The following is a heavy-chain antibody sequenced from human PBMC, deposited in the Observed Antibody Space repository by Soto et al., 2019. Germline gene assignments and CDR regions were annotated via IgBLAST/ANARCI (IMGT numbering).Heavy chain of an antibody. Sequence: QVQLVESGGGVVQPGRSLRLSCAASGFTFSSYGMHWVRQAPGKGLERVAVIWYDGSNKYYADSVKGRFTVSRDNSKNTLYLQMNSLRAEDTAVYYCARDRGTYDFWSGYYSNYYYMDVWGKGTTVTVSS. CDR2: IWYDGSNK. CDR1: GFTFSSYG. J-gene: IGHJ6*03. V-gene: IGHV3-33*01. D-gene: IGHD3-3*01. CDR3: ARDRGTYDFWSGYYSNYYYMDV.